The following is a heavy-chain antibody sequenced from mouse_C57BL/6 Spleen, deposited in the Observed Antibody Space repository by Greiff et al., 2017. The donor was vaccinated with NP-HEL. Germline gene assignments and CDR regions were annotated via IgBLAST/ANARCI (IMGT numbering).Heavy chain of an antibody. V-gene: IGHV1-69*01. CDR2: IDPSDSYT. CDR1: GYTFTSYW. J-gene: IGHJ4*01. CDR3: ARLNYGSSYDAMDY. Sequence: VKLQQPGAELVMPGASVKLSCKASGYTFTSYWMHWVKQRPGQGLEWIGEIDPSDSYTNYNQKFKGKSTLTVDKSSSTAYMQLSSLTSEDSAVYYCARLNYGSSYDAMDYWGQGTSVTVSS. D-gene: IGHD1-1*01.